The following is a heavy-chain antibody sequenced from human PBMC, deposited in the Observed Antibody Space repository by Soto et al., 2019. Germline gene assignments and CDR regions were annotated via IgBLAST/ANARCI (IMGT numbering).Heavy chain of an antibody. CDR1: GFTFRSFT. Sequence: GGALRLSCAASGFTFRSFTMNWVRQAPGKGLEWVSTISSNSAYIYYTDALRGRFTISRDNAKNSLHLQMNSLRAEDTAVYYCTRDASRDSSARGWFDPWGPGTLVTVYS. J-gene: IGHJ5*02. D-gene: IGHD6-13*01. CDR3: TRDASRDSSARGWFDP. CDR2: ISSNSAYI. V-gene: IGHV3-21*01.